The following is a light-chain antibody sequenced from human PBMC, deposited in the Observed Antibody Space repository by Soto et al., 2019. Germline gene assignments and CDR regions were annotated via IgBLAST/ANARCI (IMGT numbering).Light chain of an antibody. CDR2: DVN. CDR3: CSYAGSYV. V-gene: IGLV2-11*01. CDR1: SSDVGAYNY. Sequence: SALTQPRSGSGSPGQSVTISCTGTSSDVGAYNYVSWYQQHPGKAPRFLIFDVNKRPSGVPDRFSGSKSGYTASLTISGLQAEDEADYFCCSYAGSYVFGTGTKVTVL. J-gene: IGLJ1*01.